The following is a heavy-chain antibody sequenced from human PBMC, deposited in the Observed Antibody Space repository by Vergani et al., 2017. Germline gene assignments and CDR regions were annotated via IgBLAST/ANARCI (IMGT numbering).Heavy chain of an antibody. J-gene: IGHJ3*01. CDR2: ISSSGSP. Sequence: QLQLQESGPGLVKPSETLSLSCRVSGDSISRSHYYWGFIRQPPGKGLEWIGSISSSGSPYYNPTLKSPFNVSIDTSRDHFSLKLRSVSAADTAVYFCARRAERWETLLRDDFDVWGQGTFVTVSP. CDR3: ARRAERWETLLRDDFDV. V-gene: IGHV4-39*02. CDR1: GDSISRSHYY. D-gene: IGHD1-26*01.